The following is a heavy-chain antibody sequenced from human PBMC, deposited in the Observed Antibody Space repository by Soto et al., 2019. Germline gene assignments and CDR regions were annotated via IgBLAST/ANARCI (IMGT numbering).Heavy chain of an antibody. CDR3: AKDEARVLEMLSYYEGFDI. CDR2: ISYDGSNK. D-gene: IGHD3-3*01. J-gene: IGHJ3*02. V-gene: IGHV3-30*18. Sequence: GGSLRLSCAASGFTFSSYGMHWVRQAPGKGLEWVAVISYDGSNKYYADSVKGRFTISRDNSKNTLYLQMNSLRAEDTAVYYCAKDEARVLEMLSYYEGFDIWGEGTMVTVSS. CDR1: GFTFSSYG.